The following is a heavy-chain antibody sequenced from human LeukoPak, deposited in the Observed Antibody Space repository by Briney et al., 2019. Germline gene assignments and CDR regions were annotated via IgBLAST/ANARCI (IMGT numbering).Heavy chain of an antibody. CDR2: IYYSGST. Sequence: PSETLSLTCAVYGGSFSSYYWSWIRQPPGKGLEWIGYIYYSGSTNYNPSLKSRVTISVDTSKNQISLKLSSVTAADTAVYYCARLPVVTFRNWFDPWGQGTLVTVSS. J-gene: IGHJ5*02. CDR3: ARLPVVTFRNWFDP. CDR1: GGSFSSYY. V-gene: IGHV4-59*08. D-gene: IGHD2-21*02.